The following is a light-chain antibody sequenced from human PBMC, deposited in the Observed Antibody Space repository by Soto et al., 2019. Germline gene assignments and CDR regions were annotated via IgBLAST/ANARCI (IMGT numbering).Light chain of an antibody. Sequence: QSALTQPPSASGTPGQGVTISCSGTTSNIGSNYVYWYQQLPGTAPKLLIYRNNQRPSGVPDRFSGSKSSTSASLAISGFRSDDEADYFCATWDDSLNGFYVFGTGTKVTVL. J-gene: IGLJ1*01. CDR2: RNN. V-gene: IGLV1-47*01. CDR1: TSNIGSNY. CDR3: ATWDDSLNGFYV.